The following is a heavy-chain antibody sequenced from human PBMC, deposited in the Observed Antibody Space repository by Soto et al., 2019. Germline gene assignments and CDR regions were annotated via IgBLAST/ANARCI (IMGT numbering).Heavy chain of an antibody. J-gene: IGHJ5*02. Sequence: SETLSLTCAVSGDSITTTNWWTWFRQPPGKGLQWIGEIHHSGSTNSNPSLKSRVTISVDNAKNQFSLKVNSVTAADTAVYYCARETYGDYVGYFDPWGQGTLVTVSS. V-gene: IGHV4-4*02. CDR1: GDSITTTNW. CDR2: IHHSGST. D-gene: IGHD4-17*01. CDR3: ARETYGDYVGYFDP.